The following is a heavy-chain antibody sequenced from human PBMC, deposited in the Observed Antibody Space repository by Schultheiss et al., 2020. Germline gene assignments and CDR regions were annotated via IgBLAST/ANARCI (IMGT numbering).Heavy chain of an antibody. J-gene: IGHJ6*02. D-gene: IGHD6-19*01. CDR3: ARESYSSGWSGGMDV. V-gene: IGHV4-34*01. Sequence: GSLRLSCAVYGGSFSGYYWGWIRQPPGKGLEWIGSIYYSGSTYYNPSLKSRVTISVDTSKNQFSLKLSSVTAADTAVYYCARESYSSGWSGGMDVWGQGTTVTVSS. CDR2: IYYSGST. CDR1: GGSFSGYY.